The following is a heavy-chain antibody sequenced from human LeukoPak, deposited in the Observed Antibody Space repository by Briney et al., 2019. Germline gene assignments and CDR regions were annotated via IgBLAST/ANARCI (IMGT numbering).Heavy chain of an antibody. D-gene: IGHD6-13*01. CDR2: ISWNSGSI. CDR1: GFTFDDYA. Sequence: GRSLRLSCAASGFTFDDYAMHWVRQAPGKGLEWVSGISWNSGSIGYADSVKGRFTIARDNAKNSLYLQMNRLRAEDTALYSCAKDSRRSSWYRDNWFDPWGQGTLVTVSS. CDR3: AKDSRRSSWYRDNWFDP. J-gene: IGHJ5*02. V-gene: IGHV3-9*01.